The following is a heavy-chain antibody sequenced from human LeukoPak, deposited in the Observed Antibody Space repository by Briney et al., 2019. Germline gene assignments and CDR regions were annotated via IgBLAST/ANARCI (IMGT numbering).Heavy chain of an antibody. V-gene: IGHV3-53*01. J-gene: IGHJ3*02. CDR1: GFTVSGHY. CDR3: ANHRSSSGGGYAFDI. Sequence: GGSLRLSCAVSGFTVSGHYMSWVRQAPGKGLEWASIIYSGGNTYYADSVKGRFTISRDNAKNSLYRQMNSLRAEDTAVYYCANHRSSSGGGYAFDIWGQGTMVTVSS. D-gene: IGHD6-19*01. CDR2: IYSGGNT.